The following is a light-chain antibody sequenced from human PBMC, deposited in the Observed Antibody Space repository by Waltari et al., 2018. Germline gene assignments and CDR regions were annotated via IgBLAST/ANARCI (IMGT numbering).Light chain of an antibody. Sequence: QSALTQPRSVSGSPGQSVTISCTGTSSDVGGYNYVSWFQQHPGKAPKLMIHDVSKRPSGVPDRFSGSKSGNTASLTISGLHADDETDYYCCSYAGRYTWVFGGGTKLTVL. CDR3: CSYAGRYTWV. V-gene: IGLV2-11*01. CDR2: DVS. CDR1: SSDVGGYNY. J-gene: IGLJ3*02.